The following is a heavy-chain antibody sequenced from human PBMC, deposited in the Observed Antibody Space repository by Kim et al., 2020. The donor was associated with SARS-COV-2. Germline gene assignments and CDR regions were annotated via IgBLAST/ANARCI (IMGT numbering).Heavy chain of an antibody. J-gene: IGHJ6*02. D-gene: IGHD4-17*01. CDR2: IGTAGDT. Sequence: GGSLRLSCAASGFTLSSYDMHWVRQATGKGLEWVSAIGTAGDTYYPGSVKGRFTISRENAKNSLYLQMNSLRAGDTAVYYCARADYGGNYYYYYGMDVWGQGTTVTVSS. CDR3: ARADYGGNYYYYYGMDV. CDR1: GFTLSSYD. V-gene: IGHV3-13*01.